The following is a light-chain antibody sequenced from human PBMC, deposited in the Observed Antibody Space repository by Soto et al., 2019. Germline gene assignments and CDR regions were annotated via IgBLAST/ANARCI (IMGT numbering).Light chain of an antibody. Sequence: EMVLTQSPGTLSFSPGERATLSCRASQSLSSNYLAWYQQKPDPAPRLLISGTSNTATGIPARFSGSGSGKDFTLTISRLEPDDLAVYYCQQYGGSAFTFGPGTKVDIK. CDR3: QQYGGSAFT. J-gene: IGKJ3*01. V-gene: IGKV3-20*01. CDR1: QSLSSNY. CDR2: GTS.